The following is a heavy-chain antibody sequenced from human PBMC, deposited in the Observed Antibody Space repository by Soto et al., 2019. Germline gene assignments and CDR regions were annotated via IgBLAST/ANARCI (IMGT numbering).Heavy chain of an antibody. V-gene: IGHV3-20*04. Sequence: VQLVESGGGVVRPGGSLRLSCTVSGFTFDEYGMSWVRQAPGKGLEWVSGIDWSGGSTGYVDSVKGRFTISRDNAKRSLYLQMNSLRVEDTAFYYCARDRQQWLVQGFDYWGQGTLVTFSS. CDR3: ARDRQQWLVQGFDY. CDR1: GFTFDEYG. CDR2: IDWSGGST. J-gene: IGHJ4*02. D-gene: IGHD6-19*01.